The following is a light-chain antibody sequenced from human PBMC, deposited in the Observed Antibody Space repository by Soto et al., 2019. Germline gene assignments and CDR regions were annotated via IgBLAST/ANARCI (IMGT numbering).Light chain of an antibody. CDR3: QEYNTWPWT. Sequence: EILMTQSPVTLSVSPGERATLSCRASQSVSSNLAWYQQKPGQAPSLLIYGAFTRATGIPARFSGSGSGTEFTLTISSLQSEDSAVYYCQEYNTWPWTFGQGTKVDI. V-gene: IGKV3-15*01. CDR2: GAF. J-gene: IGKJ1*01. CDR1: QSVSSN.